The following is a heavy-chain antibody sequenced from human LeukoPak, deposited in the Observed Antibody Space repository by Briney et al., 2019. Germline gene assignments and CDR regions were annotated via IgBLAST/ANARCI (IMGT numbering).Heavy chain of an antibody. CDR2: IYYSGST. Sequence: SETLSLTCTVSGGSISSYYWSWIRQPPGKGLEWIGYIYYSGSTNYNPSLKSRVTISVDTSKNQFSLKLSSVTAADTAVYYCARMYCSGGSCHRLWFDPWGQGTLVTVSS. CDR3: ARMYCSGGSCHRLWFDP. D-gene: IGHD2-15*01. V-gene: IGHV4-59*08. CDR1: GGSISSYY. J-gene: IGHJ5*02.